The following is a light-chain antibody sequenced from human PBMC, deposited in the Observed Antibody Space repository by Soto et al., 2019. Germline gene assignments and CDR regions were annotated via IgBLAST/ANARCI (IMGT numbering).Light chain of an antibody. CDR2: GNN. J-gene: IGLJ1*01. Sequence: QSVLTQPPSVSGAPGQRVTISCTGSSSNIGAGYDVHWYQQLPGTAPKLLIYGNNNRPSGVPDRFSGSKSGTSASLAITGLQAEDEADYYCQSYGSSLSGYVFGTGTKATVL. CDR3: QSYGSSLSGYV. CDR1: SSNIGAGYD. V-gene: IGLV1-40*01.